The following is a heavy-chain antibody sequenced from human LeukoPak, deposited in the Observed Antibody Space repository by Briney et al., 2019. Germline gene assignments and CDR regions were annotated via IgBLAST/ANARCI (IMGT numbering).Heavy chain of an antibody. V-gene: IGHV4-34*01. CDR3: ASYSSGWYYFDY. CDR1: GGSFSGYY. D-gene: IGHD6-19*01. CDR2: INHSGST. Sequence: PSETLSLTCAVYGGSFSGYYSSWIRQPPGKGLEWIGEINHSGSTNYNPSLKSRVTISVDTSKNQFSLKLSSVTAADTAVYYCASYSSGWYYFDYWGQGTLVTVSS. J-gene: IGHJ4*02.